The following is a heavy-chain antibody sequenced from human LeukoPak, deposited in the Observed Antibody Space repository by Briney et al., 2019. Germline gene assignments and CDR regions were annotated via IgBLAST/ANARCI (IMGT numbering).Heavy chain of an antibody. CDR2: IYTSGST. D-gene: IGHD6-6*01. Sequence: SETLSLTCTVSGGSISSGSYYWSWIRQPAGKGLEWIGRIYTSGSTNYNPSLKSRVTISVDTSRNQFSLKLSSVTAADTAVYYCARAGLAARRHNWFDPWGQGTLVTVSS. J-gene: IGHJ5*02. CDR1: GGSISSGSYY. V-gene: IGHV4-61*02. CDR3: ARAGLAARRHNWFDP.